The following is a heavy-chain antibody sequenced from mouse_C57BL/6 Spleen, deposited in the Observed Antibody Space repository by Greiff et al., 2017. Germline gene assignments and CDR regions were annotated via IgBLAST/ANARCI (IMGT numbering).Heavy chain of an antibody. CDR1: GYAFSSSW. V-gene: IGHV1-82*01. D-gene: IGHD2-1*01. Sequence: QVQLQQSGPELVKPGASVKISCKASGYAFSSSWMNWVKQRPGKGLEWIGRIYPGDGDTNYNGKFKGKATLTADKSSSTAYMQLSSLTSGDSAVYFCAGGNYDYYAMDYWGQGTSVTVSS. CDR2: IYPGDGDT. J-gene: IGHJ4*01. CDR3: AGGNYDYYAMDY.